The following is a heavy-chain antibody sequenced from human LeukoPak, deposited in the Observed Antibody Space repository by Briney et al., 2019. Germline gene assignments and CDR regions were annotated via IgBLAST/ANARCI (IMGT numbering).Heavy chain of an antibody. CDR3: ATPFDY. Sequence: PGGSLRLSCAASGFSFSSYSMNWVRQAPGKGLEWVSYISGSGNAKHYTDSVKGRFTISRDNAKNALYLQMNSLRAEDTAVYYCATPFDYWGQGTLVTVSS. CDR1: GFSFSSYS. V-gene: IGHV3-48*01. CDR2: ISGSGNAK. J-gene: IGHJ4*02.